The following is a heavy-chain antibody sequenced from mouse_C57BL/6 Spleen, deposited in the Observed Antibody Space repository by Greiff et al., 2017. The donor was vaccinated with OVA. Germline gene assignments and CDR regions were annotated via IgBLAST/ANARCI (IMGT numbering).Heavy chain of an antibody. CDR1: GYTFTSYW. D-gene: IGHD2-4*01. CDR3: ARKEDYGWYFDV. J-gene: IGHJ1*03. V-gene: IGHV1-69*01. CDR2: IDPSASYT. Sequence: QVQLQQPGAELVMPGASVKLSCKASGYTFTSYWMHWVKQRPGQGLEWIGEIDPSASYTNYNQKFKGKSTLTVDKSSSTAYMQLSSLTSEDSAVYYCARKEDYGWYFDVWGTGTTVTVSS.